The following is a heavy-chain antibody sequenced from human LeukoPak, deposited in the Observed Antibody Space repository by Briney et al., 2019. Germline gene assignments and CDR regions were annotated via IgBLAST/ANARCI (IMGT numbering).Heavy chain of an antibody. Sequence: ASVRVSCKTSGYTFTNYAMHWVRQAPGQRLEWMGWINAGTGNTKSSQKFQGRVTITRDTSASTAYMELSGLRSEDVAVYYCARGGRIKILGEVIRTVKDDAFDIWGQGTMVTVSS. J-gene: IGHJ3*02. CDR1: GYTFTNYA. CDR2: INAGTGNT. V-gene: IGHV1-3*03. D-gene: IGHD3-3*01. CDR3: ARGGRIKILGEVIRTVKDDAFDI.